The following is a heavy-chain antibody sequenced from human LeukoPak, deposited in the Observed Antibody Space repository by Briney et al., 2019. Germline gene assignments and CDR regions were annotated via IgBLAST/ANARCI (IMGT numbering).Heavy chain of an antibody. D-gene: IGHD4-17*01. V-gene: IGHV3-23*01. CDR2: ISGSGGST. CDR3: AKDWGYGDYDGGGYFDY. Sequence: PGGSLRLSCAASGFTFSSYAMSWVRQAPGKGLEWVSAISGSGGSTYYADSVKGRFTISRDNSKNTLYLQMNSLRAEDTAVYYCAKDWGYGDYDGGGYFDYWGQGTLVTVSS. CDR1: GFTFSSYA. J-gene: IGHJ4*02.